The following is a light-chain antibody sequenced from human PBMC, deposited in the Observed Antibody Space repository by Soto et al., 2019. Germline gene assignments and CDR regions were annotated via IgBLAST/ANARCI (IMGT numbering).Light chain of an antibody. CDR3: GSYTSTYVRI. V-gene: IGLV2-18*02. CDR2: EAS. J-gene: IGLJ1*01. CDR1: STDFVSYNR. Sequence: QSVLTQPPSVSGSRGQSVTISCTGTSTDFVSYNRVSWYQQHPDTAPKLMIYEASNRPSGVSDRFSGSKSGNVASLTISGLQAADEADYYCGSYTSTYVRIFGTGPE.